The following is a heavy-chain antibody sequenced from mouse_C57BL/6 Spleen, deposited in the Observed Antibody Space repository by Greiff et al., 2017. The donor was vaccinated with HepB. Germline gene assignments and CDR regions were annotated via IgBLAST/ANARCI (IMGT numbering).Heavy chain of an antibody. CDR2: ISDGGSYT. J-gene: IGHJ2*01. V-gene: IGHV5-4*01. Sequence: EVQRVESGGGLVKPGGSLKLSCAASGFTFSSYAMSWVRQTPEKRLEWVATISDGGSYTYYPDNVKGRFTISRDNAKNNLYLQMSHLKSEDTAMYYCARDASYGSESGLSDYWGQGTTLTVAS. CDR3: ARDASYGSESGLSDY. CDR1: GFTFSSYA. D-gene: IGHD1-1*01.